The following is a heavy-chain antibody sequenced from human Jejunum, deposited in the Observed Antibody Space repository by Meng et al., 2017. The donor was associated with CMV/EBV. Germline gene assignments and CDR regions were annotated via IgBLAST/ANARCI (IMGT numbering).Heavy chain of an antibody. J-gene: IGHJ4*02. D-gene: IGHD1-14*01. CDR2: INAGNGNR. CDR3: ARHPGLEDYFFDY. CDR1: GYKFVSYT. Sequence: CKTSGYKFVSYTLHWLRQAPGQTLEWMGSINAGNGNRQYSENFQGRVIIARDTSASATYMELSSLRSEDTAVYYCARHPGLEDYFFDYWGQGTLVTVSS. V-gene: IGHV1-3*01.